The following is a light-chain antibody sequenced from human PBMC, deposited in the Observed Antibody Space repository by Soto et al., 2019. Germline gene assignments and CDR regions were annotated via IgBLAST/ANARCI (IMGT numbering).Light chain of an antibody. J-gene: IGLJ1*01. CDR3: CSYAGSSYV. CDR1: SSDIGAYNY. V-gene: IGLV2-14*01. Sequence: QSALTQPASVSGSPGQSITISCTGTSSDIGAYNYVSWYQQHPGKAPKLLIYEVTNRPSGVSDRFSGSKSGNTASLTISGLQAEDEANYYCCSYAGSSYVFGTGTKVTVL. CDR2: EVT.